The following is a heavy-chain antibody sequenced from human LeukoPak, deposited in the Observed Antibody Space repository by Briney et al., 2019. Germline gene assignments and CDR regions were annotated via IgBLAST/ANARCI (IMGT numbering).Heavy chain of an antibody. CDR1: GFTFSSYE. J-gene: IGHJ3*02. V-gene: IGHV3-48*03. D-gene: IGHD3-22*01. CDR2: ISSSGSTI. CDR3: ARDPDSSGYYYDAFDI. Sequence: PGGSLRLSCAASGFTFSSYEMNWVRQAPGKGLEWVSYISSSGSTIYYADSVKGRFTISRDNAKNSLYLQMNSLRTEDTAVYYCARDPDSSGYYYDAFDIWGQGTMVTVSS.